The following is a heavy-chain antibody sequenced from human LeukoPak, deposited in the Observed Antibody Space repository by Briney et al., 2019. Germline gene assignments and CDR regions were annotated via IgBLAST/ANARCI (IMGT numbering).Heavy chain of an antibody. CDR1: GYTFTNYG. Sequence: ASVKVSCKASGYTFTNYGITWVRQAPGQWLEWMGWISVNNGDTNYAQKLQGRVTVTTDTSTSTAYMELRSLRSDDTAAYYCARGGIVVLPAAQNYYYYGLDVWGQGTTVIVSS. D-gene: IGHD2-2*01. V-gene: IGHV1-18*01. CDR3: ARGGIVVLPAAQNYYYYGLDV. J-gene: IGHJ6*02. CDR2: ISVNNGDT.